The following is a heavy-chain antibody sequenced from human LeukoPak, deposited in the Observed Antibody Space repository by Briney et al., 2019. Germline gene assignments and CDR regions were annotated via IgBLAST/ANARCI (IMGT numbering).Heavy chain of an antibody. CDR1: GFTFSSHW. D-gene: IGHD2-15*01. CDR2: IKKDGSEK. Sequence: GGSLRLSCAASGFTFSSHWMSWVRQAPGKGLEWVANIKKDGSEKYYVDSVKGRFTISRDNAKTSLYLHMNSLRAEDTAVYYCASEGSYCSGGSCYSNYYYYMDVWGKGTTVTISS. J-gene: IGHJ6*03. V-gene: IGHV3-7*01. CDR3: ASEGSYCSGGSCYSNYYYYMDV.